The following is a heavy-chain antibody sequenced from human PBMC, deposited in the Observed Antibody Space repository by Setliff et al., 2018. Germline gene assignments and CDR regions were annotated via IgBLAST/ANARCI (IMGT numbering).Heavy chain of an antibody. CDR1: GGTFTRYY. V-gene: IGHV1-46*01. D-gene: IGHD5-18*01. J-gene: IGHJ6*02. CDR2: INPSGGST. Sequence: ASVKVSCKASGGTFTRYYMHWVRQAPGQGLEWMGIINPSGGSTSYAQKFQGRVTMTRDTSTSTVYMELSSLRAEDTAVYYCARGDRWGYSYGPYYYGMDVWGQGTTVTVSS. CDR3: ARGDRWGYSYGPYYYGMDV.